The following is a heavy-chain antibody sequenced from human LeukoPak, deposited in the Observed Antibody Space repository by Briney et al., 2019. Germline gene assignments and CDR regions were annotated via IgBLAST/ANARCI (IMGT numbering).Heavy chain of an antibody. CDR1: GFTVSSNY. Sequence: PGGSLRLSCAASGFTVSSNYMNWVRQAPGQGLEWVSTITGSDDKTYYADSVKGRFTISRDYSRNTVHLQMNSLRAEDTAIYYCAKGPQLGSGYHPDYWGQGTLVTVSS. J-gene: IGHJ4*02. CDR2: ITGSDDKT. V-gene: IGHV3-23*01. CDR3: AKGPQLGSGYHPDY. D-gene: IGHD3-22*01.